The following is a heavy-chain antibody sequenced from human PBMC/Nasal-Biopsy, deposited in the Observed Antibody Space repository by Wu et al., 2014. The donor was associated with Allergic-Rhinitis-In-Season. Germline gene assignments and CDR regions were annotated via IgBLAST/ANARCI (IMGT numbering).Heavy chain of an antibody. CDR3: TRELPTSGTSRRDTFDI. V-gene: IGHV3-30*04. CDR2: ISRDGRYT. CDR1: EFNFSEYA. J-gene: IGHJ3*02. Sequence: LRLSCAASEFNFSEYALHWVRQAPRKGLEWLTFISRDGRYTDSIQSVKGRFTISRDNSKNTLFLEMNSLRSEDTAIYYCTRELPTSGTSRRDTFDIWGRGTMVTVSS. D-gene: IGHD5-18*01.